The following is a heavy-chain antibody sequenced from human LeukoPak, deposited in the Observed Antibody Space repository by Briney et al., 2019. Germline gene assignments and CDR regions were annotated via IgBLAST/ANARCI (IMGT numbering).Heavy chain of an antibody. CDR2: INHSGST. D-gene: IGHD2-2*01. CDR3: ARVVVVVPAAISLRGYYYYYMDV. J-gene: IGHJ6*03. V-gene: IGHV4-34*01. CDR1: GGSFSGYY. Sequence: SETLSLTCAVYGGSFSGYYWSWIRQPPGKGLEWIGEINHSGSTNYNPSLKSRVTISVDTSKNQFSLKLSSVTAADTAVYYCARVVVVVPAAISLRGYYYYYMDVWGKGTTVTVPS.